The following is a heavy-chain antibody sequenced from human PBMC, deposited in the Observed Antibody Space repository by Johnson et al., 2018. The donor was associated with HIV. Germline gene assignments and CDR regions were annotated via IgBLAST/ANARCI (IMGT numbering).Heavy chain of an antibody. CDR3: ARGHGSDAFDI. CDR2: IKQDGSEK. D-gene: IGHD2-2*03. V-gene: IGHV3-7*01. Sequence: EVQLVESGGSVVRPGGSLRLSCAASGFSFDDYGMTWVRQAPEKGLEWVANIKQDGSEKYYVDSVKGRFTISRDNAKNSLYLQMNSLRAGDTAVYYCARGHGSDAFDIWGQGTMVTVSS. J-gene: IGHJ3*02. CDR1: GFSFDDYG.